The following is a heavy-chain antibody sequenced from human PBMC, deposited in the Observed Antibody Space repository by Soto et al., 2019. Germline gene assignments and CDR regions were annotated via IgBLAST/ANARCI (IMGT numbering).Heavy chain of an antibody. J-gene: IGHJ4*02. CDR2: ISGSGGST. V-gene: IGHV3-23*01. CDR1: GFTFSSYA. CDR3: AKVRHVVVVAANDFDY. D-gene: IGHD2-15*01. Sequence: EVQLLESGGGLVQPGGSLRLSCAASGFTFSSYAMSWVRQAPGKGLEWVSAISGSGGSTYYADSVKGRFTISRDNSKNTVYMQMNSLRAEDTAVYYCAKVRHVVVVAANDFDYWGQGTLVTVSS.